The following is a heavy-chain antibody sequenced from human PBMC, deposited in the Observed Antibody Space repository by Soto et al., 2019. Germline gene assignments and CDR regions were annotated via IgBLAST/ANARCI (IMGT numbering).Heavy chain of an antibody. D-gene: IGHD3-10*01. CDR1: GYTVTSYD. CDR2: MNPNSGNT. CDR3: ARGGVRGVIDYYYYGMDV. J-gene: IGHJ6*04. Sequence: ASVKVSCKVSGYTVTSYDINWVRQATGQGLEWMGWMNPNSGNTGYAQKFQGRVTMTRNTSISTAYMELSSLRSEDTAVYYCARGGVRGVIDYYYYGMDVWGKGPTVTVSS. V-gene: IGHV1-8*01.